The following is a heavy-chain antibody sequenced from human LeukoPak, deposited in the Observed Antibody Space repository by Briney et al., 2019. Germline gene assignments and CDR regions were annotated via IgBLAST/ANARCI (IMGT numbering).Heavy chain of an antibody. CDR1: GFTFSTYW. Sequence: PGGSLRLSCAVSGFTFSTYWMHWVRQAPGKGLVWVSRISSDGGSTTYADSVKGRFTISRDNAKNTLFLQMNSLRADDTAVYYCARSPNCGGDCSWGQGTPVTVSS. J-gene: IGHJ5*02. CDR3: ARSPNCGGDCS. D-gene: IGHD2-21*02. V-gene: IGHV3-74*01. CDR2: ISSDGGST.